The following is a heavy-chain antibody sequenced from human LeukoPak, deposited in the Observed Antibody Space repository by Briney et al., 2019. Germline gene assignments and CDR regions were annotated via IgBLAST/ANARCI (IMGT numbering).Heavy chain of an antibody. CDR1: GGSFSGYY. J-gene: IGHJ4*02. CDR2: INHSGST. V-gene: IGHV4-34*01. Sequence: SETLSLTRAVYGGSFSGYYWSWIRQPPGKGLEWIGEINHSGSTNYNPSLKSRVTMSVDTSKNQFSLKLSSVTAADTAVYYCARETSRQYYGSGSYPLWGQGTLVTVSS. CDR3: ARETSRQYYGSGSYPL. D-gene: IGHD3-10*01.